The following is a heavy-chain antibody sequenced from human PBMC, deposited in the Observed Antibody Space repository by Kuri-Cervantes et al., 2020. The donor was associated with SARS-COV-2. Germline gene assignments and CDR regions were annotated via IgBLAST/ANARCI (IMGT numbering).Heavy chain of an antibody. CDR3: GKVSWLQLWRRYSDS. Sequence: GSLRLSCAIYGGSLSGSYRSWIRQSPGKRLEWIGEVNHNGGANYNPSLRSRVTISVDPSKAQFSLKLTSTTAADTAVYYCGKVSWLQLWRRYSDSWGQGALVTVSS. D-gene: IGHD5-24*01. CDR2: VNHNGGA. CDR1: GGSLSGSY. J-gene: IGHJ4*02. V-gene: IGHV4-34*01.